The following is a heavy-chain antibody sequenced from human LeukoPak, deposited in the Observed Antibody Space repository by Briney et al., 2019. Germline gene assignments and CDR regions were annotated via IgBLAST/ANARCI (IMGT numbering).Heavy chain of an antibody. CDR2: IYYSGST. D-gene: IGHD2-2*01. CDR3: ARGSCSSTSCFEEYYFDY. Sequence: PSGTLSLTCAVSGGSISSSNWWSWVRQPPGKGLEWIGYIYYSGSTNYNPSLKSRVTISVDTSKNQFSLKLSSVTAADTAVYYCARGSCSSTSCFEEYYFDYWGQGTLVTVSS. CDR1: GGSISSSNW. V-gene: IGHV4-4*02. J-gene: IGHJ4*02.